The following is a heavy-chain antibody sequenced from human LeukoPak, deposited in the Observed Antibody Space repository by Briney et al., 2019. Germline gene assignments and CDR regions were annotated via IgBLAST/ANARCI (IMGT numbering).Heavy chain of an antibody. D-gene: IGHD3-10*01. V-gene: IGHV3-21*01. Sequence: MTGGSLRLSCAASGFTFSSYSMNWVRQAPGKGLEWVSSISSSSSYIYYADSVKGRFTISRDNAKNSLYLQMNSLRAEDTAVYYCARERTMVRGVIDYWGQGTLVTVSS. CDR2: ISSSSSYI. CDR3: ARERTMVRGVIDY. J-gene: IGHJ4*02. CDR1: GFTFSSYS.